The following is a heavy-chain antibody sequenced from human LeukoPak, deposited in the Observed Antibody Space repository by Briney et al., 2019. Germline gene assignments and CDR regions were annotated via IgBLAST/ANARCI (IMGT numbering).Heavy chain of an antibody. Sequence: SETLSLTCTVSGSSISTYYWSWVRQPPGKGLEWIGYIYYSGTTNSNASLKSRVTISGDMHKNQFYLKLSSVTAADTAVYYCAKGRDGYDSWGQGTLGTVSS. CDR3: AKGRDGYDS. D-gene: IGHD5-24*01. CDR1: GSSISTYY. CDR2: IYYSGTT. J-gene: IGHJ4*02. V-gene: IGHV4-59*01.